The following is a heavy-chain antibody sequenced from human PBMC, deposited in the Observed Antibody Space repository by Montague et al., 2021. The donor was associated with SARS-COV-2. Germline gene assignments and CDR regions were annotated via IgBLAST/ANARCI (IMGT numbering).Heavy chain of an antibody. CDR1: GGSISSSSYY. J-gene: IGHJ4*02. Sequence: SETLSLSCTVSGGSISSSSYYWGWIRQPPGKGLEWIGSIYYSGSTYYNPSLKSRVTISVDTSKNQFSLKLSSVTAAATAVYNCARHERQWLRLYPYYFDYWGQGTMVTVSS. CDR3: ARHERQWLRLYPYYFDY. D-gene: IGHD5-12*01. V-gene: IGHV4-39*01. CDR2: IYYSGST.